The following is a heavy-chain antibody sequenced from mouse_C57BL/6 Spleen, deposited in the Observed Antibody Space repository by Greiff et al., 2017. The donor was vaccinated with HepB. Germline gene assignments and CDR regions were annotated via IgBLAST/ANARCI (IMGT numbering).Heavy chain of an antibody. V-gene: IGHV1-61*01. Sequence: VQLQQSGAELVKPGASVKLSCKASGYTFTSYWMDWVKQRPGQGLEWIGNIYPSDSDTHYNQKFKDKATLTVDKSSSTAYMKLSSLTSEDSAVYYCARGGYYDEWFAYWGQGTLVTVSA. CDR1: GYTFTSYW. CDR3: ARGGYYDEWFAY. CDR2: IYPSDSDT. J-gene: IGHJ3*01. D-gene: IGHD2-4*01.